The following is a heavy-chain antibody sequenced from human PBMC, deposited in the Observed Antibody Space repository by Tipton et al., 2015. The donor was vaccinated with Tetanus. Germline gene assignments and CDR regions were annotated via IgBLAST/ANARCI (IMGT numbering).Heavy chain of an antibody. Sequence: LRLSCTVSGASFSSGDYYWSWIRQPPGKGLEWIGNIYSSGSANYNPPLRSRVTISVAASKDRFSLKMISVTPADTAVYYCAGSQSWFAFDIWGQGTIVTVSS. V-gene: IGHV4-61*08. CDR2: IYSSGSA. CDR1: GASFSSGDYY. D-gene: IGHD3-10*01. CDR3: AGSQSWFAFDI. J-gene: IGHJ3*02.